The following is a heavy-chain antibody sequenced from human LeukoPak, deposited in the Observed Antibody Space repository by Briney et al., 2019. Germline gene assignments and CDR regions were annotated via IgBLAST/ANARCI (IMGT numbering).Heavy chain of an antibody. CDR2: IYYSGGT. CDR1: GGSLSTYY. V-gene: IGHV4-59*12. Sequence: SETLSLTCTVSGGSLSTYYWSWIRQPPGKGLEWIGYIYYSGGTNYNPSLKSRVTISVDTSKNQFSLDLSSVTAADTAVYYCARDFAPSGWNFQHWGQGTLVTVSS. J-gene: IGHJ1*01. CDR3: ARDFAPSGWNFQH. D-gene: IGHD6-19*01.